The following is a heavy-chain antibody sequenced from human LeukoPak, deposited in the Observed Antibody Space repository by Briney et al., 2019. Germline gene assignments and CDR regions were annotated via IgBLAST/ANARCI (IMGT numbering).Heavy chain of an antibody. CDR1: GYTFTSYA. CDR3: ARGGSDIVLMVYD. D-gene: IGHD2-8*01. CDR2: INTNTGNP. Sequence: VASVKVSCKASGYTFTSYAMNWVRQAPGQGLEWMGWINTNTGNPTYAQGFTGRFVFSLDTSVSTAYLQISSLKAEDTAVYYCARGGSDIVLMVYDWGQGTLVTASS. V-gene: IGHV7-4-1*02. J-gene: IGHJ4*02.